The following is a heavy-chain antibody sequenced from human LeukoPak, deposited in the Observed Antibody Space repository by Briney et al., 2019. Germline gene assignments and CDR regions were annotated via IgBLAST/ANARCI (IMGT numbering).Heavy chain of an antibody. D-gene: IGHD3-22*01. Sequence: GGSLRLSCAASGFTFSMYSMNWVRQAPGKGLEWVSYISMSSSTMKYADSVKGRFTISRDNAKNSLYLQMNSLRDEDTAVYYCARDLVGGWDDSSGYYYGYFDYWGQGTLVTVSS. CDR1: GFTFSMYS. J-gene: IGHJ4*02. V-gene: IGHV3-48*02. CDR2: ISMSSSTM. CDR3: ARDLVGGWDDSSGYYYGYFDY.